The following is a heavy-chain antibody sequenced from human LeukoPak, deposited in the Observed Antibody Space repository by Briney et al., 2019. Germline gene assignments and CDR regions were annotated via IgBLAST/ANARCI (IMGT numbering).Heavy chain of an antibody. CDR2: ISYDGSNK. Sequence: PGGSLRLSCAASGFTFSSYAMHWVRQAPGKGLEWVAVISYDGSNKYYADSVKGRFTISRDNSKNTLYLQMSSLRAEDTAVYYCARDAALNHWGQGTLVTVSS. CDR3: ARDAALNH. D-gene: IGHD2-8*01. V-gene: IGHV3-30*04. J-gene: IGHJ5*02. CDR1: GFTFSSYA.